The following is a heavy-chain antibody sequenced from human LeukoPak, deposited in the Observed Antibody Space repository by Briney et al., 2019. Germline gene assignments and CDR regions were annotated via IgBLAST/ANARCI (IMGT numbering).Heavy chain of an antibody. CDR1: GGSISSYY. J-gene: IGHJ4*02. D-gene: IGHD3-10*01. Sequence: SETLSLTCTVSGGSISSYYWNWIRQPAGKELEWIGRIYTSGSTNYNPSLKSRVTMSVDTSKNQFSLKLSSVTAADTAVYYCARGTYYYGSGSYPFDYWGQGTLVTVSS. CDR2: IYTSGST. CDR3: ARGTYYYGSGSYPFDY. V-gene: IGHV4-4*07.